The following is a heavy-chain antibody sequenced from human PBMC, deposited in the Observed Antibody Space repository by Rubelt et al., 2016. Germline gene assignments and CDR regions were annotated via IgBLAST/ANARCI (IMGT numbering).Heavy chain of an antibody. CDR2: IYSSGST. D-gene: IGHD4-17*01. CDR1: GGSISGYY. V-gene: IGHV4-59*01. J-gene: IGHJ3*02. Sequence: QVQLQESGPGLVKPSETLSLTCTVSGGSISGYYWTWIRQPPGRGLEWIGYIYSSGSTNLNPSFKTRVTISVDASKNPFSLKRSSVTAADTAVYYGARADDYGDYNPAFAIWGQGTMVTVSS. CDR3: ARADDYGDYNPAFAI.